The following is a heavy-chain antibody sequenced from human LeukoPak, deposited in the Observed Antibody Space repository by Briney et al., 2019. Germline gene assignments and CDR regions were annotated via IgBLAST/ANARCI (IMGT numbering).Heavy chain of an antibody. Sequence: SVKVSCKASGGTFSSYTISWVRQAPGQGLEWMGRIIPILGIANYAQKFQGRVTITADKSTSTAYMELSSLRSEDTAAYYCADHSSSWTFDYWGQGTLVTVSS. V-gene: IGHV1-69*02. J-gene: IGHJ4*02. D-gene: IGHD6-13*01. CDR3: ADHSSSWTFDY. CDR1: GGTFSSYT. CDR2: IIPILGIA.